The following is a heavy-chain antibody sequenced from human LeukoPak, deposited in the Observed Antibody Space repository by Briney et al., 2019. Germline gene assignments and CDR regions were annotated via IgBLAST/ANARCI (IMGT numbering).Heavy chain of an antibody. CDR2: ISSSSSYI. Sequence: PGGSLRLSCAASGFTFSSYSMNWVRQAPGKGLEWVSSISSSSSYIYYADSVKGRFTISRDNAKNSLYLQMNSLRAEDTAVYYCATLADDSSGYYGIPENYWGQGTLVTVSS. CDR3: ATLADDSSGYYGIPENY. D-gene: IGHD3-22*01. V-gene: IGHV3-21*01. CDR1: GFTFSSYS. J-gene: IGHJ4*02.